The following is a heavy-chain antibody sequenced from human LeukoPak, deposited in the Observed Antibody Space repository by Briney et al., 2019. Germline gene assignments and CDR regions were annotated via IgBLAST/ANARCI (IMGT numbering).Heavy chain of an antibody. CDR3: ARGGYYDTIDY. CDR2: IYHSGST. CDR1: GGSISSGGYS. Sequence: SETLSLTCAVSGGSISSGGYSWSWIRQPPGKGLEWIGYIYHSGSTYYNPSLKSRVTISVDRSKNQFSLKLSSVTAADTAVYYCARGGYYDTIDYWGQGTLVTVSS. D-gene: IGHD3-22*01. J-gene: IGHJ4*02. V-gene: IGHV4-30-2*01.